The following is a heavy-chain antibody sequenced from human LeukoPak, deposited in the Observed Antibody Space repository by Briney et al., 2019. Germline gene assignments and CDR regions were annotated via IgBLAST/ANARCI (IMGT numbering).Heavy chain of an antibody. D-gene: IGHD2-21*02. J-gene: IGHJ4*02. V-gene: IGHV4-59*08. CDR1: GGSISSNY. CDR3: ARGRLFDY. CDR2: ISYTGST. Sequence: SETLSLTCTVSGGSISSNYWSWIRQPPGKGLEWIGFISYTGSTNYNPSLKSRVTISVDTSKNQSSLKLSSVTAADTAVYYCARGRLFDYWGQGSLVTVSS.